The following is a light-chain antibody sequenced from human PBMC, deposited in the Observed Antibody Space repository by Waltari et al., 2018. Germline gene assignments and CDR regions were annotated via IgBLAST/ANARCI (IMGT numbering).Light chain of an antibody. CDR2: SND. CDR3: ATWDARLTNVL. V-gene: IGLV1-44*01. Sequence: QSVLTQPPSASGAPGQRVTISCSGSNSNIGSSTVNWYQQVPGTAPRLLIYSNDQRPPGVPDRFSGSKSGTSASLAISGLQSEDEADYYCATWDARLTNVLFGGGTKVTVL. CDR1: NSNIGSST. J-gene: IGLJ3*02.